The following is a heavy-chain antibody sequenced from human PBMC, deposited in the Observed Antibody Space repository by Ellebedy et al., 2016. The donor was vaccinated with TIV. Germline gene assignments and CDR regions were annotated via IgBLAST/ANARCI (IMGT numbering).Heavy chain of an antibody. CDR2: ITQSGRT. V-gene: IGHV4-34*01. CDR3: AEGRSGWYYFDY. CDR1: GGSFSGYY. Sequence: SETLSLTCAVYGGSFSGYYWSWIRQPPGKGLEWIGEITQSGRTNYNPSLKGRVTISVDTSKNQFSLRLSSLTAADTALYYCAEGRSGWYYFDYWGRGTPVTVSS. D-gene: IGHD6-19*01. J-gene: IGHJ4*02.